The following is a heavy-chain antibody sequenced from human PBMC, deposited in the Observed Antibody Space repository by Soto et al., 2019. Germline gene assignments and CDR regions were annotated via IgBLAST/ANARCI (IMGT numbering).Heavy chain of an antibody. CDR2: IIPLLGIT. CDR3: ARDPRSITGTTSSEDFQH. CDR1: GGTFSGYA. J-gene: IGHJ1*01. V-gene: IGHV1-69*01. D-gene: IGHD1-20*01. Sequence: QAQLMQSGAEVKKPGSSVKVSCKASGGTFSGYAINWVRQAPGQGLEWMGGIIPLLGITDYGQKLQGRMTIAADESTGTAYMDLRGLRSEDTAVYYCARDPRSITGTTSSEDFQHWGQGTLVSVSS.